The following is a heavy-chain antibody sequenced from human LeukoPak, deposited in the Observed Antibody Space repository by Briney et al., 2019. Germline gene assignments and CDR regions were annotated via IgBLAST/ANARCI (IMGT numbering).Heavy chain of an antibody. CDR3: ASPGGHSSSWYPDYYYYGMDV. Sequence: PGGSLRLSCAASGFTFSSYWMHWVRQAPGKGLVWVSRISPDGSSAIYADSVNGRFTISRDNAKNSLYLQMNSLRAEDTAVYYCASPGGHSSSWYPDYYYYGMDVWGQGTTVTVSS. J-gene: IGHJ6*02. V-gene: IGHV3-74*01. CDR1: GFTFSSYW. CDR2: ISPDGSSA. D-gene: IGHD6-13*01.